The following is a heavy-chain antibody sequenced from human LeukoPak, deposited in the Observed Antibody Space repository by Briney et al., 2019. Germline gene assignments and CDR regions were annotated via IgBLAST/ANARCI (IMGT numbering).Heavy chain of an antibody. J-gene: IGHJ4*02. D-gene: IGHD1-26*01. V-gene: IGHV4-38-2*01. CDR2: IYHSGST. CDR3: ARQYETIVGATYFDY. Sequence: PSETLSLTCAVSGYSISSGYYWGWIRQPPGKGLEWIGSIYHSGSTYYNPSLKSRVTISVDTSKNQFSLKLSSVTAADTAVYYCARQYETIVGATYFDYWGQGTLATVSS. CDR1: GYSISSGYY.